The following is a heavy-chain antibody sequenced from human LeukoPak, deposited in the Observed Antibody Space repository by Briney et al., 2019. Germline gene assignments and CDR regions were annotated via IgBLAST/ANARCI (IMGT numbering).Heavy chain of an antibody. V-gene: IGHV4-39*07. CDR1: GGSISSSSYY. Sequence: SETPSLTCTVSGGSISSSSYYWGWIPQPPGQGLEGIGSNNYSGSTFYHPSLKCRVNISVATSKTQFSLKLSSVTAAVTAVYYCARAIAGYYFDYWGQGTLVTVSS. J-gene: IGHJ4*02. D-gene: IGHD6-13*01. CDR3: ARAIAGYYFDY. CDR2: NNYSGST.